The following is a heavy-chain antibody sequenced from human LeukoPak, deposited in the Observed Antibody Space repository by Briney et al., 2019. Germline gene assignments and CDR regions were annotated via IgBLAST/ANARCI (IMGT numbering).Heavy chain of an antibody. V-gene: IGHV1-69*05. Sequence: ASVKVSCKASGGTFSSYAISWVRQAPGQGREWMGGISPIFVTATYAQKFQGRVTITRDTSISTAYMELSRLRSDDTAVYYCARGSRGEYSSGWLGYYYYYMDVWGKGTTVTISS. CDR1: GGTFSSYA. CDR2: ISPIFVTA. D-gene: IGHD6-19*01. J-gene: IGHJ6*03. CDR3: ARGSRGEYSSGWLGYYYYYMDV.